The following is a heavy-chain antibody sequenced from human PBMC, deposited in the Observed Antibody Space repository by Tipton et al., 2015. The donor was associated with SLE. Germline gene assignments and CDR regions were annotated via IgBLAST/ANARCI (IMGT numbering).Heavy chain of an antibody. CDR3: ARDRRGNYYYFGLDV. CDR2: IYHSGTT. Sequence: TLSLTCTVSGGSISSYYWSWIRQPAGKGPEWIGYIYHSGTTNYNPSLKSRVTISVDTSKNQFSLRLSSVTAADTAVYYCARDRRGNYYYFGLDVWGQGTTVTVSS. V-gene: IGHV4-59*01. J-gene: IGHJ6*02. CDR1: GGSISSYY.